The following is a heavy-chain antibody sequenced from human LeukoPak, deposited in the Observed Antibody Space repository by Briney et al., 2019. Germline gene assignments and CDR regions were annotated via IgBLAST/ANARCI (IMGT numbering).Heavy chain of an antibody. CDR3: ARHREIYDFWKGNGNWFDP. CDR2: IYASGST. Sequence: PSETLSLTCTVSGVSISNYYWSWIRQPAGKRLEWIGRIYASGSTDYNPSLKSRVTMSVDTSKNQFSLRLTSLTAADTAIYYCARHREIYDFWKGNGNWFDPWGQGTLVTVSS. CDR1: GVSISNYY. D-gene: IGHD3-3*01. J-gene: IGHJ5*02. V-gene: IGHV4-4*07.